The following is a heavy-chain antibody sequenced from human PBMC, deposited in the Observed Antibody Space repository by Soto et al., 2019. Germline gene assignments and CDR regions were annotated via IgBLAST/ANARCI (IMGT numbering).Heavy chain of an antibody. CDR2: INSGGGAT. CDR3: ARWFTYGNFDYFDY. D-gene: IGHD3-10*01. Sequence: GGSLRLSCAASGFAFSTYWMHWFRQAPGKGLMWVSRINSGGGATAYADSVKGRFTISRDNARNTLYLQVNGLRAEDTALYYCARWFTYGNFDYFDYWGQGTQVTVSS. V-gene: IGHV3-74*01. CDR1: GFAFSTYW. J-gene: IGHJ4*02.